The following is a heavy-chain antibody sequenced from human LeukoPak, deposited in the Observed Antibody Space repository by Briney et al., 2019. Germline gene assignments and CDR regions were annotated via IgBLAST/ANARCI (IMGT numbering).Heavy chain of an antibody. CDR2: IYYSGTV. J-gene: IGHJ4*02. CDR3: AVDQDGYCRLDN. D-gene: IGHD5-24*01. Sequence: SETLSLTCTVSGGSIISAGHYWSWIRQLPGKGLEWIGYIYYSGTVYYQLSLKGHHSISVDTSVNQFSLRLTSLTSAGTAVYYCAVDQDGYCRLDNWGQGTLVTVSS. V-gene: IGHV4-31*01. CDR1: GGSIISAGHY.